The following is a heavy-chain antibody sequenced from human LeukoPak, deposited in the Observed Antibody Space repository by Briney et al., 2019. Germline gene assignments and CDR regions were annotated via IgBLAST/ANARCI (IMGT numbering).Heavy chain of an antibody. J-gene: IGHJ4*02. CDR3: ARDAYCSSTSCYFSFDY. CDR2: IKQDGSEK. V-gene: IGHV3-7*01. Sequence: GGSLRLSCAASGFTFSSYWMSWVRQAPGKGLEWVANIKQDGSEKYYVDSVKGRFTISRDNAKNPLYLQMNSLRAEDTAVYYCARDAYCSSTSCYFSFDYWGQGTLVTVSS. D-gene: IGHD2-2*01. CDR1: GFTFSSYW.